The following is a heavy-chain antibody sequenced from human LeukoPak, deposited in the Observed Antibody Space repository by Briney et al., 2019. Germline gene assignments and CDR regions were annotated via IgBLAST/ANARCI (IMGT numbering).Heavy chain of an antibody. CDR3: ARAREGDGSYGDFDY. CDR2: INAGNGNT. CDR1: GYTFTSYA. V-gene: IGHV1-3*03. D-gene: IGHD5-18*01. J-gene: IGHJ4*02. Sequence: ASVKVSCQASGYTFTSYAMHWVRQAPGQRLEWMGWINAGNGNTKYSQEFQGRVTITRDTSASTAYMELSSLRSEDMAVYYCARAREGDGSYGDFDYWGQGTLVTVSS.